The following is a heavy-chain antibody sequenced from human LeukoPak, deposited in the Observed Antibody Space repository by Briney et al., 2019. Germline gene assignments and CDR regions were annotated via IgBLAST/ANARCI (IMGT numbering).Heavy chain of an antibody. V-gene: IGHV3-11*04. Sequence: GGSLRLSCATSGFTFSDYYMSWIRQAPGKGLEWVSYITSSGSTIYYADSVKGRFTISRDNAKNSLYLQMNSLRAEDTAVYYCATSSGYYANYFDYWGQGTLVTVSS. D-gene: IGHD3-22*01. CDR3: ATSSGYYANYFDY. CDR1: GFTFSDYY. J-gene: IGHJ4*02. CDR2: ITSSGSTI.